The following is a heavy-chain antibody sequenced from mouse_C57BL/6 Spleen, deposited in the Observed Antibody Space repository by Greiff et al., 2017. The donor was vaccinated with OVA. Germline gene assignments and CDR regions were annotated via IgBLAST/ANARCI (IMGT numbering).Heavy chain of an antibody. CDR2: IYPSDSET. D-gene: IGHD1-1*01. V-gene: IGHV1-61*01. CDR3: ARSEYYGSKYYFDY. CDR1: GYTFTSYW. Sequence: QVQLKQPGAELVRPGSSVKLSCKASGYTFTSYWMDWVKQRPVQGLEWIGNIYPSDSETHYNPKFKDKATLTVDKSSSTAYKQLSSLTSEDSAVYYCARSEYYGSKYYFDYWGQGTTLTVSS. J-gene: IGHJ2*01.